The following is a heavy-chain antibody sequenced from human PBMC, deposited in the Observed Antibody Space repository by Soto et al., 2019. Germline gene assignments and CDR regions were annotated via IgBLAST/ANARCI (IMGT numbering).Heavy chain of an antibody. V-gene: IGHV5-51*01. Sequence: SLQTSVEGSGWRYTSYWIGWVRQMPGKGLEWMGIIYPGDSDTRYSPSFQGQVTISADKSISTAYLQWSSLKASDTAMYYCASPRWSTGGVDYWGQGTLVTGSS. CDR1: GWRYTSYW. J-gene: IGHJ4*02. CDR2: IYPGDSDT. D-gene: IGHD3-16*01. CDR3: ASPRWSTGGVDY.